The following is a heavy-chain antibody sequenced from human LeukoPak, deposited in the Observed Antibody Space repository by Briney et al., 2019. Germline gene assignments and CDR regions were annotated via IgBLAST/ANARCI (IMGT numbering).Heavy chain of an antibody. J-gene: IGHJ5*02. CDR1: GGSISSGGYS. D-gene: IGHD6-13*01. Sequence: SETLSLTCAVSGGSISSGGYSWSWIRQPPGKGLEWIGYIYHSGSTYYNPSLKSRVTISVDRSKNQFSLKLRSVTAADTAVYYCARVEAAGPNWFDPWGQGTLVTVSS. CDR2: IYHSGST. V-gene: IGHV4-30-2*01. CDR3: ARVEAAGPNWFDP.